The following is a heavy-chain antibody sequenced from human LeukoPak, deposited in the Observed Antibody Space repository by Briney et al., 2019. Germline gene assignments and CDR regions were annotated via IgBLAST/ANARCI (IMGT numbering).Heavy chain of an antibody. D-gene: IGHD4-11*01. CDR3: RTGAVTTKDYYYYMDV. CDR2: ISSSSSTI. CDR1: GFTFSSYS. V-gene: IGHV3-48*01. Sequence: AGGSLRLSCAASGFTFSSYSMNWVRQAPGKGLEWVSYISSSSSTIYYADSVKGRFTISRDNAKNSLYLQMNSLRAEDTAVYYCRTGAVTTKDYYYYMDVWGKGTTVTVSS. J-gene: IGHJ6*03.